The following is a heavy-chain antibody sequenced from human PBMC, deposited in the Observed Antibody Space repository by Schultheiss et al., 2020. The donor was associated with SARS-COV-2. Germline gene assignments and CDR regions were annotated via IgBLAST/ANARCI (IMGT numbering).Heavy chain of an antibody. CDR3: ARDRREAARSWYFDL. CDR2: IYHSGST. CDR1: GGSISSGGYS. Sequence: SETLSLTCAVSGGSISSGGYSWSWLRQPPGKGLEWIGYIYHSGSTDYTPSLKSRVTISVDRSENQLSLKLRSVTAADTAVYYCARDRREAARSWYFDLWGRGTLVTVSS. D-gene: IGHD6-6*01. J-gene: IGHJ2*01. V-gene: IGHV4-30-2*01.